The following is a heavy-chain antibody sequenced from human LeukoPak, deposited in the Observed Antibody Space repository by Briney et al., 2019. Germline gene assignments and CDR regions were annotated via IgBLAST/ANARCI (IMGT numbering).Heavy chain of an antibody. J-gene: IGHJ5*02. CDR3: ARGSTTVTTKDWFDP. CDR1: ALTFTSYW. V-gene: IGHV3-74*03. CDR2: INTYGTST. Sequence: GGSLRLSCAASALTFTSYWMHWVRQVPGKGLVWLARINTYGTSTTYGDSVEGRFTISRDNAKNTLDLEMNSLRDDDTAVYYCARGSTTVTTKDWFDPWGQGTQVTVSS. D-gene: IGHD4-17*01.